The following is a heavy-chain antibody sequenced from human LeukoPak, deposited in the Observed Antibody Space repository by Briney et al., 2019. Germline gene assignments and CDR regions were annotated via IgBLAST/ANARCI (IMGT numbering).Heavy chain of an antibody. J-gene: IGHJ1*01. V-gene: IGHV1-18*01. CDR2: SSPYSGKT. CDR1: GYTFTNYG. D-gene: IGHD3-16*02. CDR3: ARGLLTFGGVIGGPQALEYFQQ. Sequence: ASVKVSCKASGYTFTNYGISWVRQAPGQGLEWMGWSSPYSGKTNYAQKLQGRVTMTTDTSTSTAYMELRSLRSDDTAMYYCARGLLTFGGVIGGPQALEYFQQWGQGTLVTVSS.